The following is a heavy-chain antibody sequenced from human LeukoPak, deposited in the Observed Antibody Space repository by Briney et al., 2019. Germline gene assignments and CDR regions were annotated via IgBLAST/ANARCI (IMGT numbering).Heavy chain of an antibody. D-gene: IGHD3-9*01. CDR2: ISSSSSYI. Sequence: GGSLRLSCAASGFTFSSYSMNWVRQAPGKGLEWASSISSSSSYIYYADSVKGRFTISRDNAKNSLYLQMNSLRAEDTAVYYCARGEILTGYYSTYYFDYWGQGTLVTVSS. CDR3: ARGEILTGYYSTYYFDY. J-gene: IGHJ4*02. V-gene: IGHV3-21*01. CDR1: GFTFSSYS.